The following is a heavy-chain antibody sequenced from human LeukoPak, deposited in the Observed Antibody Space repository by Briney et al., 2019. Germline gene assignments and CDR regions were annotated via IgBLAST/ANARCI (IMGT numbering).Heavy chain of an antibody. Sequence: GGSLRLSCAASGFTVSSNYMSWVRQAPGKGLEWVSVIYSGGSTYYADSVKGRFTISRDNSKNTLYLQMNSLRAEDTAVYYCARSGYSSSWYPNWFDPWGQGTLVTVSS. CDR3: ARSGYSSSWYPNWFDP. CDR2: IYSGGST. V-gene: IGHV3-53*01. D-gene: IGHD6-13*01. J-gene: IGHJ5*02. CDR1: GFTVSSNY.